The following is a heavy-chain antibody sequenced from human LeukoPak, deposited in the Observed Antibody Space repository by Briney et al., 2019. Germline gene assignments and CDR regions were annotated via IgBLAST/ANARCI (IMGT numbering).Heavy chain of an antibody. CDR3: ARGDYPDYFYGMDV. J-gene: IGHJ6*02. Sequence: GGSLRLSCAASGFTFSDYYMSWIRQAPGKGLEWVSYISSSGSTIYYADSVKGRFTISRDNAKNSLYLQMNRLRAEDTAVYYCARGDYPDYFYGMDVWGQGTTVTVSS. CDR2: ISSSGSTI. D-gene: IGHD4-11*01. V-gene: IGHV3-11*04. CDR1: GFTFSDYY.